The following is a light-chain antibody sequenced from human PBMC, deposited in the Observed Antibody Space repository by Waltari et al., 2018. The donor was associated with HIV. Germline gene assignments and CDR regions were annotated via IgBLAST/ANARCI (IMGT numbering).Light chain of an antibody. V-gene: IGKV3-11*01. CDR1: QIVSSY. CDR2: GAS. J-gene: IGKJ4*01. CDR3: QQRRNWPPGAT. Sequence: EIVLTQSPATLSLSPGERATLSCRASQIVSSYLAWYQQKPGQAPKLLIYGASNRATGIPARFSGSGSGTDFTLTISSLEPEDFAVYYCQQRRNWPPGATFGGGTKVEIK.